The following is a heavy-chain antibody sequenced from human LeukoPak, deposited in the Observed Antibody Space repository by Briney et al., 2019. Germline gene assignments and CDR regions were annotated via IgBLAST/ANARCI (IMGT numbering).Heavy chain of an antibody. Sequence: SETLSLTCTVSGGSISSYYWSWIRQSPGEGQEWIGYIHYRGSTNYNPSLKRRVTISVDTSKNQFSLKLSSLTAADTAVYYCARSVLGYSYGLHIDYWGQGTLVTVSS. V-gene: IGHV4-59*01. D-gene: IGHD5-18*01. CDR3: ARSVLGYSYGLHIDY. CDR1: GGSISSYY. CDR2: IHYRGST. J-gene: IGHJ4*02.